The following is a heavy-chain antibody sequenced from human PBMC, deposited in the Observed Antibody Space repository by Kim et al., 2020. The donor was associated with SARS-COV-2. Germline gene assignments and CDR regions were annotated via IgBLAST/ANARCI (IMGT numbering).Heavy chain of an antibody. CDR1: GFTVSNNY. J-gene: IGHJ3*02. CDR2: IYIGGST. D-gene: IGHD2-15*01. V-gene: IGHV3-53*01. CDR3: ARDSCSGDRCKQGHAFDI. Sequence: GGSLRLSCAASGFTVSNNYMTWVRQAPGKGLEWVSVIYIGGSTYYADSVKGRFTISRDNSKNTMYLQMNSLRPEDTAVYYCARDSCSGDRCKQGHAFDIWGRGTMVTVSS.